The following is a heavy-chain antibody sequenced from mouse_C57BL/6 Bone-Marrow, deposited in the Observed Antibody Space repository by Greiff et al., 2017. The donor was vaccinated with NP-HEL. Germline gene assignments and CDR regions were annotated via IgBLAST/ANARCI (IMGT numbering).Heavy chain of an antibody. V-gene: IGHV1-18*01. J-gene: IGHJ2*01. CDR3: ARRKIYYDYDEGGFDY. Sequence: EVQVVESGPELVKPGASVKIPCKASGYTFTDYNMDWVKQSHGKSLEWIGDINPNNGGTIYNQKFKGKATLTVDKSSSTAYMELRSLTSEDTAVYYCARRKIYYDYDEGGFDYWGQGTTLTVSS. CDR2: INPNNGGT. CDR1: GYTFTDYN. D-gene: IGHD2-4*01.